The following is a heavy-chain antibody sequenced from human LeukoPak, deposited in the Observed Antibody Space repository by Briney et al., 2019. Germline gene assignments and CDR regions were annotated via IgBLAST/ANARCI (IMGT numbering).Heavy chain of an antibody. CDR3: ARVTAIGYYYYIDV. Sequence: SETLSLTCTVSGGTISSYYWSWIRQPPGKGLEWIGYIYYSGSTNYNPSLKSRVTISVDTSKNQFSLKLSSVTAADTAVYYCARVTAIGYYYYIDVWGKGTTVTVSS. J-gene: IGHJ6*03. CDR2: IYYSGST. CDR1: GGTISSYY. V-gene: IGHV4-59*01.